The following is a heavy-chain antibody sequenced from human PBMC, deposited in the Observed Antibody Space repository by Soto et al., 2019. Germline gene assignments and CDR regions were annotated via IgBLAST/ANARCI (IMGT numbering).Heavy chain of an antibody. J-gene: IGHJ6*02. Sequence: GGSLRLSCAASGFTFSSYGMHWVRQAPGKGLEWVAVIWYDGSNKYYADSVKGRFTISRDNSKNTLYLQMNSLRAEDTAVYYCARGRYFDWLLRPDYYYYGMDVWGQGTTVTVSS. V-gene: IGHV3-33*01. CDR3: ARGRYFDWLLRPDYYYYGMDV. CDR1: GFTFSSYG. CDR2: IWYDGSNK. D-gene: IGHD3-9*01.